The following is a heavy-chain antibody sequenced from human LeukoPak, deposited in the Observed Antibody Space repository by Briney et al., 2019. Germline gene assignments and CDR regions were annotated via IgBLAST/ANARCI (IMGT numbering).Heavy chain of an antibody. V-gene: IGHV3-11*04. J-gene: IGHJ6*03. Sequence: PGGSLRLSCAASGFNFSDYYMSWIRQAPGKGLEWVSYISSSGSTIYYADSVKGRFTISRDNAKNSLYLQMNSLRAEDTAVYYCARGHPTYDSSGYYSSYYYYMDVWGKGTTVTV. CDR2: ISSSGSTI. CDR3: ARGHPTYDSSGYYSSYYYYMDV. D-gene: IGHD3-22*01. CDR1: GFNFSDYY.